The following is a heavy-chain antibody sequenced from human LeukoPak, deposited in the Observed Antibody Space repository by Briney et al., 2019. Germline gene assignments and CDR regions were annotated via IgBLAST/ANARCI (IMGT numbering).Heavy chain of an antibody. CDR3: ARRIAAEGGAFDI. V-gene: IGHV1-2*02. J-gene: IGHJ3*02. CDR1: GYTFTGYY. D-gene: IGHD6-13*01. Sequence: ASVKVSCTASGYTFTGYYMHWVRQAPGQGLEWMGWINPNSGGTNYAQKFQGRVTMTRDTSISTAYMELSRLRSDDTAVYYCARRIAAEGGAFDIWGQGTMVTVSS. CDR2: INPNSGGT.